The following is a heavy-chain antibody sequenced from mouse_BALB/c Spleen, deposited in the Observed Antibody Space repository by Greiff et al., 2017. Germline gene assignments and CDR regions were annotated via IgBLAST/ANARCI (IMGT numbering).Heavy chain of an antibody. CDR1: GYSITSDYA. D-gene: IGHD2-1*01. V-gene: IGHV3-2*02. CDR3: ASAYGNYAFDY. J-gene: IGHJ2*01. CDR2: ISYSGST. Sequence: EVKLLESGPGLVKPSQSLSLTCTVTGYSITSDYAWNWIRQFPGNKLEWMGYISYSGSTSYNPSLKSRISITRDTSKNQFFLQLNSVTTEDTATYYCASAYGNYAFDYWGQGTTLTVSS.